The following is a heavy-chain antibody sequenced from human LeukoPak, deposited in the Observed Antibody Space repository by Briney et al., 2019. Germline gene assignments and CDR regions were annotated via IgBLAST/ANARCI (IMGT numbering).Heavy chain of an antibody. CDR2: IIPIFGKA. J-gene: IGHJ4*02. D-gene: IGHD6-25*01. CDR3: ATIPAESIHLDY. V-gene: IGHV1-69*05. Sequence: SVKVSCKASGGTFSSHGISWVRQAPGQGLEWMGRIIPIFGKANYAQKFQGRVTITTDESTSTAYMELSSLRSEDTAVYYCATIPAESIHLDYWGQGTLVTVSS. CDR1: GGTFSSHG.